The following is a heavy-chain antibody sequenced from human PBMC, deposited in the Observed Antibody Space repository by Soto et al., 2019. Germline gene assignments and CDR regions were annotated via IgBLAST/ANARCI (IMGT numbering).Heavy chain of an antibody. J-gene: IGHJ6*02. CDR2: ISPYNGHT. Sequence: QVQLVQSAGEVKKPGASVKVSCKASGYSFTSYGINWVRRAPGQGLEWMGWISPYNGHTQFVQRFQGRVTMTTDTSTKTAYMELRNLRSDDTAHYYCARDLTIVPATHPRLENYGMDVWGQGTTVIVSS. CDR3: ARDLTIVPATHPRLENYGMDV. D-gene: IGHD2-2*01. V-gene: IGHV1-18*01. CDR1: GYSFTSYG.